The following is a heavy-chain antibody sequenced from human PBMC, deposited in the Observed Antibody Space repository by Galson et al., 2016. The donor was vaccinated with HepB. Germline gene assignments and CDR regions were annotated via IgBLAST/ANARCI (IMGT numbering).Heavy chain of an antibody. D-gene: IGHD5-24*01. J-gene: IGHJ3*02. CDR1: GFTFSTYS. V-gene: IGHV3-21*04. Sequence: SLRLSCAASGFTFSTYSMNWVRQAPGKGLEWVSFISITSGYKYYADSLKGRVTISRDNLRNTLYLQLDSLRAEDTALYYCTRDGYNHIAFDIWGRGTMVTVSS. CDR2: ISITSGYK. CDR3: TRDGYNHIAFDI.